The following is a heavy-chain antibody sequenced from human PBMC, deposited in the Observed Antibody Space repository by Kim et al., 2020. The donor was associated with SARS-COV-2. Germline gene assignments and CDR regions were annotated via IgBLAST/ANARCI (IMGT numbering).Heavy chain of an antibody. Sequence: LKSRVTISVDTSKNQCSLKLSSVTAADTAVYYCARRGVAARPRYYYYMDVWGKGTTVTVSS. D-gene: IGHD6-6*01. J-gene: IGHJ6*03. V-gene: IGHV4-34*01. CDR3: ARRGVAARPRYYYYMDV.